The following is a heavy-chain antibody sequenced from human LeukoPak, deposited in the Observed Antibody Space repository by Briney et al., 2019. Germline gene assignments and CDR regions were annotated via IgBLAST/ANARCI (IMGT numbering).Heavy chain of an antibody. CDR1: GGSISSSSYY. Sequence: SETLSLTCTVSGGSISSSSYYWGWIRQPPGKGLEWIGSIYYSGSTYYNPSLKSRVTISVDTSKNQFSLKLSSVTAADTAVYYCARGPGITMVRGVISYFDYWGQGTLVTVSS. D-gene: IGHD3-10*01. V-gene: IGHV4-39*07. J-gene: IGHJ4*02. CDR2: IYYSGST. CDR3: ARGPGITMVRGVISYFDY.